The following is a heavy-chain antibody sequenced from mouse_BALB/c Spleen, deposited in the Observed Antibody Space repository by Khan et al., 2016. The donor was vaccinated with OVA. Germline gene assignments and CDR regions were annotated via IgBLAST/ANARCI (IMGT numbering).Heavy chain of an antibody. CDR3: ARAGWDGFAY. D-gene: IGHD4-1*01. V-gene: IGHV1-77*01. CDR2: IYTGSDST. Sequence: QVQLQQPGPELVKPGASVKMSCKASGYTFTDYVMNWVKQRNGQGLEWIGQIYTGSDSTYYNEKFKGTATLTTDRSSNTAYMQLSNLTSEDSAVYCCARAGWDGFAYWGQGTLVTVSA. J-gene: IGHJ3*01. CDR1: GYTFTDYV.